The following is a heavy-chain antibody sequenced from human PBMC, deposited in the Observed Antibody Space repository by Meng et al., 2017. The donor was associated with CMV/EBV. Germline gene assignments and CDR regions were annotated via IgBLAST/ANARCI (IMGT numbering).Heavy chain of an antibody. CDR3: ARGVVVPAAIWYFDL. Sequence: SETLSLTCTVSGGSISSGDYYWSWIRQPPGKGLEWIGYIYYSGSTYYNPSLKSRVTISVDTSKSQFSLKLSSVTAADTAVYYCARGVVVPAAIWYFDLWGRGTLVTVSS. CDR2: IYYSGST. CDR1: GGSISSGDYY. J-gene: IGHJ2*01. D-gene: IGHD2-2*01. V-gene: IGHV4-30-4*08.